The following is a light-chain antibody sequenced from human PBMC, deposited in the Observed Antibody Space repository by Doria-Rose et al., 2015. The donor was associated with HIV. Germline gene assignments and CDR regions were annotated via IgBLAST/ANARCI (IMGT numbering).Light chain of an antibody. V-gene: IGKV1-8*01. CDR2: AAS. CDR1: QGISSY. CDR3: QQYYSYPRA. J-gene: IGKJ5*01. Sequence: TGDRVTITCRASQGISSYLAWYQQKPGKAPNLLIYAASTLQSGVPSGFGGSGSGTDFTLTISCLRSEDFATYYCQQYYSYPRAFGQGTRLEIK.